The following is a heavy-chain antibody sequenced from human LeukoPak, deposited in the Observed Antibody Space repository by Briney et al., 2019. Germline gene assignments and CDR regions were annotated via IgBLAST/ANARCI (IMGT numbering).Heavy chain of an antibody. D-gene: IGHD6-25*01. V-gene: IGHV3-23*01. CDR1: GFTFPTYA. CDR2: ISDRGGST. J-gene: IGHJ4*02. Sequence: GGSLRLSCAASGFTFPTYAMSWVRQAPGKGLEWVSAISDRGGSTWYADSVKGRFTISRVNSKNTFSLQMASLRAEDSAVYDCAPDLRGSDLLVDYWGERTLVTVSS. CDR3: APDLRGSDLLVDY.